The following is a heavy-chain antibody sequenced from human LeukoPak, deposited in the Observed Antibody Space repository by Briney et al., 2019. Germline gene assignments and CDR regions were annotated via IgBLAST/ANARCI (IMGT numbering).Heavy chain of an antibody. CDR2: ISRNGDTT. J-gene: IGHJ3*02. CDR1: GFTFSTFP. V-gene: IGHV3-64D*06. CDR3: VKALTDDAFDI. Sequence: GGSLRLSCSASGFTFSTFPMHWVRQAPGKGLEYFSAISRNGDTTYYADSVKGRFTITRDNSKNTLYLQMSSLRPEDTAVYYCVKALTDDAFDIWGQGTMVTVSS.